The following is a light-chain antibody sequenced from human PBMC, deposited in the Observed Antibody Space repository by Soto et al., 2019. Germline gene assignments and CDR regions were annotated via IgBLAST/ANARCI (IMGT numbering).Light chain of an antibody. CDR2: DTS. Sequence: EIVWTQSPGTLSLSPGERATLNCRASQSISTSSLAWYQQTPGQAPRLLGYDTSYRATGVPDRFSGSGSGTDFTLTISRLEPEDSAVYYCQQYDSSPWTFGQGTKVDIK. CDR3: QQYDSSPWT. V-gene: IGKV3-20*01. J-gene: IGKJ1*01. CDR1: QSISTSS.